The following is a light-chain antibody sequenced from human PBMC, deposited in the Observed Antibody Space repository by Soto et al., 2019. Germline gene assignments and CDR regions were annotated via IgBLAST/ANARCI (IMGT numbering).Light chain of an antibody. Sequence: EIVLTQSPGTLSLSPGEKATLSCRASQSFSISFLAWYQQQPGQAPRLLIYGASTRATGIPDRFSGSGSGTDFTLTISRLELEVFTVYYFQQYSGSPITFGQGTRLEAK. V-gene: IGKV3-20*01. CDR2: GAS. J-gene: IGKJ5*01. CDR3: QQYSGSPIT. CDR1: QSFSISF.